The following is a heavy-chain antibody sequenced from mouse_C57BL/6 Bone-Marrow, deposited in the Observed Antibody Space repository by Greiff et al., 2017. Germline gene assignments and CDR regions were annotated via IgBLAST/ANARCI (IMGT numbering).Heavy chain of an antibody. CDR3: ECWESYYGKEYYWDY. J-gene: IGHJ2*01. Sequence: EVQLQQSGPVLVKPGASVKMSCKASGYTFTDYYMNWVKQSHGKSLEWIGVINPYNGGTSYNQKFKGKATLTVDNASSTAYMELNSLTSEDSADYDCECWESYYGKEYYWDYWGRGTTITVSS. D-gene: IGHD1-1*01. CDR2: INPYNGGT. CDR1: GYTFTDYY. V-gene: IGHV1-19*01.